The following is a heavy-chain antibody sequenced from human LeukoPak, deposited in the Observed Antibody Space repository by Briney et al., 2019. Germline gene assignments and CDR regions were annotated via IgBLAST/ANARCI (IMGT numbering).Heavy chain of an antibody. V-gene: IGHV4-4*02. Sequence: PSGTLSLTCAVSGGSISSSNWWSWVRQPPGKGLEWIGEIYHSGSTNYNPSLKSRVTISVDKSKNQFSLKLSSVTAADTAVYYCARDGTYYYGSGSYYNGYYYYGMDVWGQGTTVTVSS. CDR1: GGSISSSNW. D-gene: IGHD3-10*01. J-gene: IGHJ6*02. CDR2: IYHSGST. CDR3: ARDGTYYYGSGSYYNGYYYYGMDV.